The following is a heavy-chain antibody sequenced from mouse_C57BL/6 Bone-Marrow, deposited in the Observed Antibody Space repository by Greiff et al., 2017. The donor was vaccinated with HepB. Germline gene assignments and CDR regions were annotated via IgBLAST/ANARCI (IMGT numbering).Heavy chain of an antibody. Sequence: EVQLQQSGGGLVKPGGSLKLSCAASGSTFSSYAMSWVRQTPEKRLEWVATISDGGSYTYYPDNVKGRFTISRDNARNNLYLQMSHLKSEDTAMYYCAKDGSSNYYAMDYWGQGTSVTVSS. J-gene: IGHJ4*01. D-gene: IGHD1-1*01. CDR1: GSTFSSYA. CDR2: ISDGGSYT. CDR3: AKDGSSNYYAMDY. V-gene: IGHV5-4*01.